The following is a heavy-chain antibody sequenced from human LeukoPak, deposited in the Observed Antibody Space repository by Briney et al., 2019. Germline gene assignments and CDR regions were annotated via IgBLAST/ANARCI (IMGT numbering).Heavy chain of an antibody. CDR3: ARNTSYHYDRSGDLFDF. J-gene: IGHJ4*02. Sequence: PSETLSLTCSVSGGSISDGSSYCGWIRQPPGKGLEWIGSIYNSASTTYHPSLKSRVIISIDTSNNQFSLKLSSVTAADTALYYCARNTSYHYDRSGDLFDFWGQGTLVTVSS. CDR2: IYNSAST. V-gene: IGHV4-39*01. D-gene: IGHD3-22*01. CDR1: GGSISDGSSY.